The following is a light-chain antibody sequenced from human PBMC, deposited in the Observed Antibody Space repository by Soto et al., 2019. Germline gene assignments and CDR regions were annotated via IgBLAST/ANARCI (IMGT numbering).Light chain of an antibody. V-gene: IGKV1-39*01. CDR2: AAS. Sequence: DIQMTQSPSSLSASVGDRVTITCRASQSISTYVNWYQQKPGKAPKLLIYAASSLQSGVPSRFSGSGSGTAFTLTISSLQPEDFATYYCQQSYRTPLFTFGPGTKVDIK. CDR3: QQSYRTPLFT. CDR1: QSISTY. J-gene: IGKJ3*01.